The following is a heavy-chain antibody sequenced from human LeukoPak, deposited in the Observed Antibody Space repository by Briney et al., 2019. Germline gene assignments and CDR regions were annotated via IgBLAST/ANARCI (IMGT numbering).Heavy chain of an antibody. CDR2: IYYSGST. J-gene: IGHJ4*02. D-gene: IGHD6-19*01. CDR1: GGSISSSSYY. Sequence: SETLSLTCTVSGGSISSSSYYWGWIRQPPWKGLEWIGSIYYSGSTYYNPSLKSRVTISVDTSKNQFSLKLSSVTAADTAVYYCARRSSGWKQIDYWGQGTLVTVPS. V-gene: IGHV4-39*01. CDR3: ARRSSGWKQIDY.